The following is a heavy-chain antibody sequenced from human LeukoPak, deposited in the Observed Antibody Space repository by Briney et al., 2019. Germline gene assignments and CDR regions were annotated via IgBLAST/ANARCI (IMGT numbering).Heavy chain of an antibody. CDR1: GFTFSSYA. V-gene: IGHV3-23*01. Sequence: GGSLRLSCAASGFTFSSYAMSWVRQAPGKGLEWVSAISGSGGSTYYADSVKGRFTISRDNSKNTLYLQMNSLKAEDTAVYYCAKGMYNWNDFFFGYWGQGTLVTVSS. D-gene: IGHD1-1*01. J-gene: IGHJ4*02. CDR3: AKGMYNWNDFFFGY. CDR2: ISGSGGST.